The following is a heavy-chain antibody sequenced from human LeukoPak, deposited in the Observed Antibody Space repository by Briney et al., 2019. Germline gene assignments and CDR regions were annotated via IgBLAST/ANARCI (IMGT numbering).Heavy chain of an antibody. CDR2: INHSGST. V-gene: IGHV4-34*01. CDR1: GRSFSGYY. J-gene: IGHJ4*02. CDR3: ASQGGYSLGY. Sequence: PSETLSLTCAVYGRSFSGYYWSWIRQPPGKGLEWIGEINHSGSTNYNPSLKSRVTISVDTSKNQFSLKLSSVTAADTAVYYCASQGGYSLGYWGQGTLVTVSS. D-gene: IGHD5-18*01.